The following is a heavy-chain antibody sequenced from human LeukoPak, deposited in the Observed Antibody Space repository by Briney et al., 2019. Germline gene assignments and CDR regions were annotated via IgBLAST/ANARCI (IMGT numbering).Heavy chain of an antibody. V-gene: IGHV5-51*01. CDR2: IYSDESLI. CDR3: GRYGLSGNGYTSYFYYGMDF. CDR1: GYSFSKYW. D-gene: IGHD5-24*01. J-gene: IGHJ6*02. Sequence: GESLKISCTASGYSFSKYWIGWVRQPPGKGLEWMGFIYSDESLIRYSPSFEGQVTISADNSINTAYLQWNSLKASDTAMYYCGRYGLSGNGYTSYFYYGMDFWGQGTAVTVSS.